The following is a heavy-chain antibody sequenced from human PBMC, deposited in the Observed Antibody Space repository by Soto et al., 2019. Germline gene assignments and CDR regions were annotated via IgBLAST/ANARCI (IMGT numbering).Heavy chain of an antibody. Sequence: GGSLRLSCAASGFTFSSNSMIWVRQAPGKGLEWVSYIDSTSMHIYYADSVKGRFTITRDNAKKSVYLQMTSLRAEDTALYYCATLVGAYQHSIDYWGGEPWSPSPQ. CDR3: ATLVGAYQHSIDY. D-gene: IGHD1-26*01. J-gene: IGHJ4*02. V-gene: IGHV3-21*01. CDR2: IDSTSMHI. CDR1: GFTFSSNS.